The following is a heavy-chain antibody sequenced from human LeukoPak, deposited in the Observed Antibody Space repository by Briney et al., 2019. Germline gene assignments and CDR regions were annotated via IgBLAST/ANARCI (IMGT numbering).Heavy chain of an antibody. CDR2: IYHSGST. CDR3: ARGLGYYGSGSYFNDY. D-gene: IGHD3-10*01. CDR1: GGSINSSSYY. J-gene: IGHJ4*02. Sequence: SETLSITCTVSGGSINSSSYYWGWIRQPPGKGLEWIGYIYHSGSTYYNPSLKSRVTISVDTSKNQFSLKLSSVTAADTAVYYCARGLGYYGSGSYFNDYWGQGTLVTVSS. V-gene: IGHV4-39*07.